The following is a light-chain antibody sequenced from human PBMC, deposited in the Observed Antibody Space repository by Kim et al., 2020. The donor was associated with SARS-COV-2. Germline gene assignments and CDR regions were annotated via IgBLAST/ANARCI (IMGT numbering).Light chain of an antibody. CDR2: DVN. Sequence: GQSITISCTGTSSDVGSYNYVSWYQQHPDKAPKVMIYDVNNRPSGVSNRFSGSKSGNTASLTISGPQAEDEADYYCSSFTSSDTYVFGTGTKVTVL. CDR1: SSDVGSYNY. V-gene: IGLV2-14*03. J-gene: IGLJ1*01. CDR3: SSFTSSDTYV.